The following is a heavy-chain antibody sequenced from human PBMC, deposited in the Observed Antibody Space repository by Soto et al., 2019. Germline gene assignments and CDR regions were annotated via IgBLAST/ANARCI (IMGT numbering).Heavy chain of an antibody. CDR1: GFSFRDHS. J-gene: IGHJ4*02. CDR2: ISSTGDDI. D-gene: IGHD2-21*02. V-gene: IGHV3-48*02. Sequence: VQLMESGGGLVYPGASLRLSCETSGFSFRDHSMNWVRQAPGKGLQWVSYISSTGDDIHYADSVKGRFTVSRDNAKNALFLQMNSLRDDHSAIYYFARLPKVSVVTGWGQGTLGTVSS. CDR3: ARLPKVSVVTG.